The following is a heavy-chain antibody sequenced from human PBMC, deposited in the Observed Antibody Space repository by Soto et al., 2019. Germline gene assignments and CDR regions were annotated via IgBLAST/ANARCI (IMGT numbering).Heavy chain of an antibody. CDR1: GFTFSSYA. J-gene: IGHJ6*02. D-gene: IGHD3-16*01. CDR2: ISGSGGST. V-gene: IGHV3-23*01. CDR3: AKDQGEYYYYGMDV. Sequence: GGSLRLSCAASGFTFSSYAMSWVCQAPGKGLEWVSAISGSGGSTYYADSVKGRFTISRDNSKNTLYLQMNSLRAEDTAVYYCAKDQGEYYYYGMDVWGQGTTVTVSS.